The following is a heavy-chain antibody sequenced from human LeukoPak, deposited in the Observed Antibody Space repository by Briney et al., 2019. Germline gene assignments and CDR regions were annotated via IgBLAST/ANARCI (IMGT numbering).Heavy chain of an antibody. CDR3: AREFSSKLEWLAYVTGDDAFDV. CDR2: VNPKTGGT. D-gene: IGHD3-3*01. Sequence: ASVKVSCKAFGYSFTGHHLHWVRQAPRQGLEWMGWVNPKTGGTNYARKFQGRGTMTRDTSINTVNMELSRLTSDDTAVYYCAREFSSKLEWLAYVTGDDAFDVWGQGTMITVS. J-gene: IGHJ3*01. V-gene: IGHV1-2*02. CDR1: GYSFTGHH.